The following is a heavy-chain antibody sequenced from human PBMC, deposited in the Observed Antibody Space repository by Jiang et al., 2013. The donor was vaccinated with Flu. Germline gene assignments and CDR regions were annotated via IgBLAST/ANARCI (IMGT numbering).Heavy chain of an antibody. CDR3: ARTYYDFWSGGTAEYFQH. V-gene: IGHV2-70*01. J-gene: IGHJ1*01. CDR2: IDWDDDK. Sequence: TLTLTCTFSGFSLSTSGMCVSWIRQPPGKALEWLALIDWDDDKYYSTSLKTRLTISKDTSKNQVVLTMTNMDPVDTATYYCARTYYDFWSGGTAEYFQHWGQGTLVTVSS. CDR1: GFSLSTSGMC. D-gene: IGHD3-3*01.